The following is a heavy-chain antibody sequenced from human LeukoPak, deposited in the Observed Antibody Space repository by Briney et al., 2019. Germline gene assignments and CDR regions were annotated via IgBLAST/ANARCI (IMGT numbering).Heavy chain of an antibody. CDR3: ARRLWGYCSGGSCYSGAFDI. J-gene: IGHJ3*02. V-gene: IGHV4-59*08. D-gene: IGHD2-15*01. CDR1: GSSISSYY. CDR2: IYYSGST. Sequence: SETLSLTCTVSGSSISSYYWSWIRQPPGKGLEWIGYIYYSGSTNYNPSLKSRVTISVDTSKNQFSLKLSSVTAADTAVYYCARRLWGYCSGGSCYSGAFDIWGQGTMVTVSS.